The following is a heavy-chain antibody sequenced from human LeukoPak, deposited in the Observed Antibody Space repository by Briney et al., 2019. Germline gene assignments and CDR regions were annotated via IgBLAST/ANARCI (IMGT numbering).Heavy chain of an antibody. V-gene: IGHV3-48*04. Sequence: GGSLRLSCAASGFTFNRYSMNWVRQAPGKGLEWLSYISSSGHTIYYGDSVKGRFTISRDNAENSLYLQMTSLRAEDTAVYYCARAGRDSESSSFDYWGQGTLVTVSS. D-gene: IGHD3-10*01. CDR2: ISSSGHTI. CDR1: GFTFNRYS. J-gene: IGHJ4*02. CDR3: ARAGRDSESSSFDY.